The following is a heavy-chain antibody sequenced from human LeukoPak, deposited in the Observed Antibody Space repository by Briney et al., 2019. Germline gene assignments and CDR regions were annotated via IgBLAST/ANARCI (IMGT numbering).Heavy chain of an antibody. J-gene: IGHJ4*02. CDR1: GITVSSNY. Sequence: GGSLRLSCVASGITVSSNYMSWVRQAPGKGLEWVSIIYSGGATFYADSVKGRFIISRENSKNTLWLQLNSLRAEDTAVYYCARLHYDVLTGPFDYWGQGTLVTVSS. CDR2: IYSGGAT. V-gene: IGHV3-66*04. CDR3: ARLHYDVLTGPFDY. D-gene: IGHD3-9*01.